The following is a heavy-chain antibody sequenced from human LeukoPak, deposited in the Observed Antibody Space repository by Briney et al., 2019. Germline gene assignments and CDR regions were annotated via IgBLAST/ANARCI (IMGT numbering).Heavy chain of an antibody. CDR3: ASQGGYCSSTSCYNDNWFDP. CDR1: GGSFSGYY. D-gene: IGHD2-2*02. J-gene: IGHJ5*02. V-gene: IGHV4-34*01. Sequence: SETLSLTCAVYGGSFSGYYWSWIRQPPGKGLEWIGEINHSGSTNYNPSLKSRVTISVDTSKNQFSLKLSSVTAADTAVYYCASQGGYCSSTSCYNDNWFDPWGQGTLVTVSS. CDR2: INHSGST.